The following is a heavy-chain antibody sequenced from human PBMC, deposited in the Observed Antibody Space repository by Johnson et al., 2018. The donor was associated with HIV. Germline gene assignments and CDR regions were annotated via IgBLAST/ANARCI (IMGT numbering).Heavy chain of an antibody. D-gene: IGHD6-13*01. J-gene: IGHJ3*02. Sequence: VQLVESGGGVVQPGRSLRLSCATSGFAFSSYAVHWVRQAPGKGLVWVSRINSDGSSTSYADSVKGRFTISRDNAKKSLSLQMNSLRAEATAVYYCARDGIAAATMWWHAFDIWGQGTMVTVSS. CDR1: GFAFSSYA. CDR3: ARDGIAAATMWWHAFDI. CDR2: INSDGSST. V-gene: IGHV3-74*01.